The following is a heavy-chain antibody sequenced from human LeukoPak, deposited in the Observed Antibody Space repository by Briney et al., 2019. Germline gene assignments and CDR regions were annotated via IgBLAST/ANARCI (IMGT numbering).Heavy chain of an antibody. CDR3: ASDPAVAFFDY. J-gene: IGHJ4*02. CDR1: GFTSIAYA. CDR2: IRGGGVTT. D-gene: IGHD6-19*01. V-gene: IGHV3-23*01. Sequence: GGSLRLSCVGSGFTSIAYALTWARQAPGKGLEWVSGIRGGGVTTYYADSVKGRFTISRDNSKNTLYLQMTSLRAEDTAVYFCASDPAVAFFDYWGQGTLVSVSS.